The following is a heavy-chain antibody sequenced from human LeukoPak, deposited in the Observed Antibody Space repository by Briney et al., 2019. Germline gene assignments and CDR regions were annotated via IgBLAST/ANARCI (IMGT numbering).Heavy chain of an antibody. CDR2: INPNGGST. D-gene: IGHD1-26*01. CDR1: GYTFTSYY. V-gene: IGHV1-46*01. Sequence: ASVKVSCKASGYTFTSYYMHWVRQAPGQGLEWMRVINPNGGSTTYAQKFQGRLTMTRDMSTNTLDMQLSSLRSEDTAVYYCARGEYTGTYSTSDYRGQGTLVIVSS. CDR3: ARGEYTGTYSTSDY. J-gene: IGHJ4*02.